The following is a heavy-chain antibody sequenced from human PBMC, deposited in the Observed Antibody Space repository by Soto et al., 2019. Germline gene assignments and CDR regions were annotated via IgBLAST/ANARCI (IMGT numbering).Heavy chain of an antibody. CDR3: AREVRYCSSTSCRNWFDP. J-gene: IGHJ5*02. V-gene: IGHV1-8*01. Sequence: QVQLVQSGAEVKKPGASVKVSCKASGYTFTSYDINWVRQATGQGLEWLGWLNPNSGNTGYAQKFQGRVTMTRNNSINTAYMELSSLRSEDTAVYYCAREVRYCSSTSCRNWFDPWGQGTLVTVSS. CDR1: GYTFTSYD. D-gene: IGHD2-2*01. CDR2: LNPNSGNT.